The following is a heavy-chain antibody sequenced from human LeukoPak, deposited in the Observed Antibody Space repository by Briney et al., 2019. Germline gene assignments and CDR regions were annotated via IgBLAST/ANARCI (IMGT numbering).Heavy chain of an antibody. J-gene: IGHJ3*02. CDR3: AKDTTRWGSGTFDI. D-gene: IGHD4-23*01. V-gene: IGHV3-23*01. CDR2: ISGSGGST. CDR1: GFTFSNYA. Sequence: GGSLRLSCAASGFTFSNYAMTWVRQAPGKGLEWVSVISGSGGSTYYADSVKGRFTISRDNSKNTLYLQMNSLGAEDTAVYYCAKDTTRWGSGTFDIWGQGTMVTVSS.